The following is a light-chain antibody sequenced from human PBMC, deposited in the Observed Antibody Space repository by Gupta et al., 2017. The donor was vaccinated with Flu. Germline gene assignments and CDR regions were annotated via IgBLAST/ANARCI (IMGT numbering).Light chain of an antibody. Sequence: IVLTESPGTLSLSPGEGATHSRRASQCVSSSYLAWYQQKAGQPPRLLIYGASSRATGIPDRFSGSGSGTDFTLTISRLEPEDVAVYYCQHYGSSPHTFGQGTKVEIK. J-gene: IGKJ1*01. V-gene: IGKV3-20*01. CDR2: GAS. CDR1: QCVSSSY. CDR3: QHYGSSPHT.